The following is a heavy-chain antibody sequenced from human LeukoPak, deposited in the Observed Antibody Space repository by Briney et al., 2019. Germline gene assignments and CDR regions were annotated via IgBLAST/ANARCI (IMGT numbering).Heavy chain of an antibody. CDR3: AKGQLKTTVTILPRDAFDI. CDR1: GFTFSSYA. D-gene: IGHD4-17*01. CDR2: ISGSGGST. J-gene: IGHJ3*02. V-gene: IGHV3-23*01. Sequence: GGSLRLSCAASGFTFSSYAMSWVRQAPGKGLEWVSAISGSGGSTYYADSVKGRFTISRDNSKNTLYLQMNSLRAEDTAVYYCAKGQLKTTVTILPRDAFDIWGQGTMVTVSS.